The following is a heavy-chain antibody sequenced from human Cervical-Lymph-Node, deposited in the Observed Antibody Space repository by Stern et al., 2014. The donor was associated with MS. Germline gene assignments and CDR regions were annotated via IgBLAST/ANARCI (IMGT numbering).Heavy chain of an antibody. CDR2: INNIGST. CDR1: GSSIRSYH. J-gene: IGHJ1*01. D-gene: IGHD6-25*01. V-gene: IGHV4-59*01. Sequence: QVQLQESGPGLVRPSETLSLTCSVSGSSIRSYHWNWIRQAPGRGLEWICYINNIGSTNYNPSLNSRVRISADTSKRQISLKLSSVIAADTAMYYCARGGMDSSGWSYYLDDWGQGTLVTVSS. CDR3: ARGGMDSSGWSYYLDD.